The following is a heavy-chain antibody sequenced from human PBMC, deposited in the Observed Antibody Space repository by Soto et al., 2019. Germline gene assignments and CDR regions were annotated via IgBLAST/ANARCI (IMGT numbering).Heavy chain of an antibody. CDR2: INPSGGST. V-gene: IGHV1-46*01. J-gene: IGHJ4*02. Sequence: ASVKVSCKASGYTFSDYRMHWVRQAPGQGLEWMGMINPSGGSTTYAQKFQGRVTMTKDTSTSTFYMDLSLTSEDTAVYYCARDGPHRWVDYWGQGTLVTVSS. CDR1: GYTFSDYR. CDR3: ARDGPHRWVDY.